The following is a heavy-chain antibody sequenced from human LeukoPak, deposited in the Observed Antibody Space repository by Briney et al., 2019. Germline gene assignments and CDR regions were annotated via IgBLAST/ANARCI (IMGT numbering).Heavy chain of an antibody. CDR3: AKSYDSSGYYYAPDAFDI. Sequence: GGSLRLSCATSGFTFSTHAMSWVRQAPGKGLEWVSGSDDAGGRYYADTVKGRFTISRDNSKNTLYLQMNSLRAEDTAVYYCAKSYDSSGYYYAPDAFDIWGQGTMVTVSS. J-gene: IGHJ3*02. V-gene: IGHV3-23*01. CDR2: SDDAGGR. D-gene: IGHD3-22*01. CDR1: GFTFSTHA.